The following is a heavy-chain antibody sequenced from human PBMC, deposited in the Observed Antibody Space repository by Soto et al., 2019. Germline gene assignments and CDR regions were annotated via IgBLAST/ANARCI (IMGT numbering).Heavy chain of an antibody. CDR3: ARRYGVAFDI. CDR1: GGSISSYY. CDR2: IYYSGST. Sequence: QVQLQESGPGLVKPSETLSLTCTVSGGSISSYYWSWIRQPPGKGLEWIGYIYYSGSTNYNPSLKSRVTISVDTSKNQFSLKLSSLTAADTAVYYCARRYGVAFDIWGQGTMVTVSS. D-gene: IGHD3-10*01. V-gene: IGHV4-59*08. J-gene: IGHJ3*02.